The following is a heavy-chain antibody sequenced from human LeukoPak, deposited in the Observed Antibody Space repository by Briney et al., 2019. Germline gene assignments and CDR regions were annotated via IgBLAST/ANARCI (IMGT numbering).Heavy chain of an antibody. V-gene: IGHV1-69*04. D-gene: IGHD6-6*01. Sequence: GASVKVSCKTSGGTFSSYTISWVRQAPGQGLEWVGRIIPILGIANYAQKFQGRVTITADKSTSTAYMELSSLRSEDTAVYYCAREGQLVHWFDPWGQGTLVTVSS. CDR3: AREGQLVHWFDP. CDR1: GGTFSSYT. CDR2: IIPILGIA. J-gene: IGHJ5*02.